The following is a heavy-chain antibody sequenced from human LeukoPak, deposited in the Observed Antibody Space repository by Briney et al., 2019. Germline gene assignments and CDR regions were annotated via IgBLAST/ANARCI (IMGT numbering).Heavy chain of an antibody. J-gene: IGHJ6*02. CDR3: ARGHYGLDV. CDR2: ITPSGSTI. V-gene: IGHV3-48*03. CDR1: GFTFSSYA. Sequence: GGSLRLSCAASGFTFSSYAMHWVRQAPGKGLEWVSYITPSGSTIYYADSVKGRFTISRDNAKNSLFLQMNSLRAEDTAVYYCARGHYGLDVWGQGTTVTVSS.